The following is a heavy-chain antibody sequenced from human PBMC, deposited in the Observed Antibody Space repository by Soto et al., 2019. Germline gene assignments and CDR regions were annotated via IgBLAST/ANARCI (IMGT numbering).Heavy chain of an antibody. Sequence: QLHLVQSGAVVKKPGASVTVSCSASGYPVTAYYMHWVRQAPGRGLEWMGGINPATGAAKYTQTFQGRVTMTREQSTGTVFKELRGLTSEDTAGFFRGGGGGVGVAGSAAFDMWGQGTLVTVSS. J-gene: IGHJ3*02. CDR3: GGGGGVGVAGSAAFDM. D-gene: IGHD3-3*01. CDR1: GYPVTAYY. CDR2: INPATGAA. V-gene: IGHV1-2*02.